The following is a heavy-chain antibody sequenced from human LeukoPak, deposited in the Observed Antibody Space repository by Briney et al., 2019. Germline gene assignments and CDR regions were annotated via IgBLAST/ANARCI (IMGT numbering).Heavy chain of an antibody. D-gene: IGHD2-21*02. J-gene: IGHJ4*02. CDR3: ARGLLFSSYYFDY. CDR2: ISSSGSTI. Sequence: GGSLRLSCAASGFTFSDYYMSWIRQAPGKGLEWVSYISSSGSTIYYADSVKGRLTISRDNAKNSLYLQMNSLRAEDTAVYYCARGLLFSSYYFDYWGQGTLVTVSS. CDR1: GFTFSDYY. V-gene: IGHV3-11*04.